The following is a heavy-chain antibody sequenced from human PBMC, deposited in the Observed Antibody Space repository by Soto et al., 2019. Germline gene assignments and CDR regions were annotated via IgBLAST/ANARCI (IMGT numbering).Heavy chain of an antibody. D-gene: IGHD2-2*01. CDR3: ARKYLGAFDI. Sequence: QVPLVQSGAEVKDPGAPVKVSCKAPGYTFSDYGLSWVRQAPGQGLEWMGWISAYNGNTIYAQKFQGRATMTTDTSTSTAYMDLRSLKSVDTAVFYCARKYLGAFDIWGQGTLVTVS. CDR1: GYTFSDYG. CDR2: ISAYNGNT. J-gene: IGHJ3*02. V-gene: IGHV1-18*01.